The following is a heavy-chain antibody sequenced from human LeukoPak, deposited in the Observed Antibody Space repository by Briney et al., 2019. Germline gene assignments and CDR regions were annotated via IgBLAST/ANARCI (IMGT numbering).Heavy chain of an antibody. D-gene: IGHD2-15*01. CDR3: ARDFQGGPNDP. J-gene: IGHJ5*02. CDR1: AAPISSSSHH. V-gene: IGHV4-39*02. CDR2: IYYGQTI. Sequence: SETLSLTCTISAAPISSSSHHWGWIRQSPGKGLEWIGSIYYGQTIYYNPSLNSRVTISVVTSEDQFTLQLNSVTAADTAVYYCARDFQGGPNDPWGQGALVTVSS.